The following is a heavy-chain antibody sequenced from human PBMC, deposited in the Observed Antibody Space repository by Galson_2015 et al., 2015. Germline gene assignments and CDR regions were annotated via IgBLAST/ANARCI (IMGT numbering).Heavy chain of an antibody. V-gene: IGHV3-53*01. CDR3: AREDQWLGGDD. CDR2: IYSGGST. Sequence: SLRLSCAASGFTVRSNYMSWARQAPGKGLEWVSVIYSGGSTYYADSVKGRFTISSDNSKNTLYLQMNSLRAEDTAVYYCAREDQWLGGDDWGQGTLVTVSS. CDR1: GFTVRSNY. D-gene: IGHD6-19*01. J-gene: IGHJ4*02.